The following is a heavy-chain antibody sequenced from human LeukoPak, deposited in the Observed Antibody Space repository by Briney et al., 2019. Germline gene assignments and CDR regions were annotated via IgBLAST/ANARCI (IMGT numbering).Heavy chain of an antibody. CDR2: IHYSGTI. J-gene: IGHJ6*02. CDR1: GPSISAYY. V-gene: IGHV4-59*01. CDR3: ARGHKGLEV. Sequence: PSETLSLTCSVAGPSISAYYWSWIRHPPGKGLEWIGYIHYSGTINYNPSLMSRVTISVDSSKNQFSLRLSSVTAADTAVYFCARGHKGLEVWGQGATVTVSS.